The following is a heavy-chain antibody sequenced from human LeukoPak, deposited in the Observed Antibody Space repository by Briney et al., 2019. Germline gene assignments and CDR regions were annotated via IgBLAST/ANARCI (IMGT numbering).Heavy chain of an antibody. CDR1: GYTFTDYY. CDR2: INPNGGGT. J-gene: IGHJ6*03. Sequence: ASVKVSCKASGYTFTDYYLHWVRQAPGQGLEWMGWINPNGGGTNYAQKFQGRVTMTRDTSIGTAYMELSRLRSDDTALYYCARGTTLTTLPYYYYYMDVRGEGTTVTVSS. CDR3: ARGTTLTTLPYYYYYMDV. D-gene: IGHD4-17*01. V-gene: IGHV1-2*02.